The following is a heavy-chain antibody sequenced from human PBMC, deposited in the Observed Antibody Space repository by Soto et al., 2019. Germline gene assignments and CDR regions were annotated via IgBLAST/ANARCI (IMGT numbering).Heavy chain of an antibody. J-gene: IGHJ4*02. Sequence: QVQLQESGPGLVKPSETLSLSCGVSGGSISQYYWSWIRQPAGKGLEWIGRIYSGGRTNYNPSLASRVTMSVDTPRNRFSLKLSSVTAAEAAVYYCARGTGGFGDFSLDYWGQGTLVTVS. V-gene: IGHV4-4*07. CDR3: ARGTGGFGDFSLDY. CDR1: GGSISQYY. CDR2: IYSGGRT. D-gene: IGHD3-10*01.